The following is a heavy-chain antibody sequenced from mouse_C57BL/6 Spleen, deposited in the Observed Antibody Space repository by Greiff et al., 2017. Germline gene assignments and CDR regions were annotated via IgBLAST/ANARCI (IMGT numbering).Heavy chain of an antibody. D-gene: IGHD2-4*01. J-gene: IGHJ4*01. Sequence: QVQLKQSGAELVRPGTSVKVSCKASGYAFTNYLIEWVKQRPGQGLEWIGVINPGSGGTNYNEKFKGKATLTADKSSSTAYMQLSSLTSEDSAVYFCARWDDYDGGDAMDYWGQGTSVTVSS. V-gene: IGHV1-54*01. CDR3: ARWDDYDGGDAMDY. CDR2: INPGSGGT. CDR1: GYAFTNYL.